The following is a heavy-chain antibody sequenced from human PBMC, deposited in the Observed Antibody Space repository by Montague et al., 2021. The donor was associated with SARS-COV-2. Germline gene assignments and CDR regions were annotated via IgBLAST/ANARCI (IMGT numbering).Heavy chain of an antibody. Sequence: SETLSLTCTVSGGSISSYYWSWIRQPPGKGLERIGYIYYSGSTNYNPSLKSRVSISVDTSSSQFSLYLTSVTAADAAVYYCARDQTVSEWLWYGMDVWGPGTTVTVSS. D-gene: IGHD3-3*01. V-gene: IGHV4-59*12. CDR2: IYYSGST. CDR1: GGSISSYY. J-gene: IGHJ6*02. CDR3: ARDQTVSEWLWYGMDV.